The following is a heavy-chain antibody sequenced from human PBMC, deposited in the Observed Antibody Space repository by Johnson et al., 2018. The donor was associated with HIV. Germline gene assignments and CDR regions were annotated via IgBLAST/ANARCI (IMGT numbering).Heavy chain of an antibody. CDR1: GFTLSNAW. CDR2: INSDGSST. Sequence: VQLVESGGGLVKPGGSLRLSCAASGFTLSNAWMSWVRQAPGKGLVWVSRINSDGSSTTYADSVKGRFTISRYNAKNTLYLQMNSLRAEDTAVYYCARGVAMIVFWGQGTMVTVSS. V-gene: IGHV3-74*02. D-gene: IGHD3-22*01. CDR3: ARGVAMIVF. J-gene: IGHJ3*01.